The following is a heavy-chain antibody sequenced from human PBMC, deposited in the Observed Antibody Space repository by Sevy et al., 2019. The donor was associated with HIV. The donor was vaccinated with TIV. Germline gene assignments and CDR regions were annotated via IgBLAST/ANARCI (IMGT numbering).Heavy chain of an antibody. Sequence: ASVKVSCKASGGTFSSYAISWVRQAPGQGLEWMGGIIPIFGTANYPQKFQGRVTITADESTSTAYMDLSSLRSEDTAVYYCARAAGITMVRGVKREGYFDYWGQGTLVTVSS. V-gene: IGHV1-69*13. CDR1: GGTFSSYA. J-gene: IGHJ4*02. D-gene: IGHD3-10*01. CDR3: ARAAGITMVRGVKREGYFDY. CDR2: IIPIFGTA.